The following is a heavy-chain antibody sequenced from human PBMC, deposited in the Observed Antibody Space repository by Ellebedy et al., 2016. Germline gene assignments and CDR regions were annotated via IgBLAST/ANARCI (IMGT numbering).Heavy chain of an antibody. CDR2: LSYDGRSK. D-gene: IGHD3-22*01. CDR3: ANGYYLDSSGFYRGYFDY. J-gene: IGHJ4*02. Sequence: GESLKISXAASGFTFSKYGMHWVRHSPGKGLEWVAVLSYDGRSKFYADSVKGRFTISRDNSKNTLYLQMNSLRTEDTAVYYCANGYYLDSSGFYRGYFDYWGLGTLVTVSS. CDR1: GFTFSKYG. V-gene: IGHV3-30*18.